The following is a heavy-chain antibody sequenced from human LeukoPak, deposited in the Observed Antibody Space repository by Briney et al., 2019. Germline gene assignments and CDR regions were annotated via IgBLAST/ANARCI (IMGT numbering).Heavy chain of an antibody. CDR3: AGSPRDQYFQH. CDR1: GGSISSSSYY. Sequence: SATLSLTCTVSGGSISSSSYYWGWIRQPPGKGLAWIGSIYHSGSTYYNPSLKSRVTISVDTSKNQFSLKLSSVTAADTAVYYCAGSPRDQYFQHWGQGTLVTVSS. V-gene: IGHV4-39*01. D-gene: IGHD1-14*01. CDR2: IYHSGST. J-gene: IGHJ1*01.